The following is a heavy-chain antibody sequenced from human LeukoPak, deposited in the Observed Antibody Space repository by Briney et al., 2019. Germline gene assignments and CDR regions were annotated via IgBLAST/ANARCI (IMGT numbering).Heavy chain of an antibody. CDR1: GFTVSINY. CDR2: IDSGGTT. D-gene: IGHD6-13*01. Sequence: GGSLRLSRAASGFTVSINYMNWVRQAPWKGLEWVSVIDSGGTTYYADSVKGGFIISTDNSKNTLYLQMNRLRAEDTAVYYCARASSIGAAGLFDYWGQGTLVTVSS. V-gene: IGHV3-53*01. J-gene: IGHJ4*02. CDR3: ARASSIGAAGLFDY.